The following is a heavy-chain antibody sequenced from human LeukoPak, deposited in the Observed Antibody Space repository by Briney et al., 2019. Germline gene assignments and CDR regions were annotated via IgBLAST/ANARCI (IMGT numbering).Heavy chain of an antibody. D-gene: IGHD3-10*01. J-gene: IGHJ4*02. CDR2: INDSGTT. Sequence: GSLRLSCAASGFTFSNAWMSWVRQAPGKGLEWIGDINDSGTTKYNPTLKSRVTISIDTSKKQFSLKVKSVTAADTAVYFCARLPLGAFGEVLNFDFWGQGTLVTVSS. V-gene: IGHV4-34*01. CDR1: GFTFSNAW. CDR3: ARLPLGAFGEVLNFDF.